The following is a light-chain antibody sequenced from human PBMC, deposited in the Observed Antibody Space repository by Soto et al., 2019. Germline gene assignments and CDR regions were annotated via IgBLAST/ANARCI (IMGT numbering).Light chain of an antibody. CDR1: SGHSNYA. CDR3: QTWGTGSAIVV. V-gene: IGLV4-69*01. J-gene: IGLJ7*01. CDR2: VNSGGSH. Sequence: QTVVTQSPSASASLGASVKLTCTLSSGHSNYAIAWHQQQPEKGPRYLMKVNSGGSHIKGDGLPDRFSGSSSGAERYLFISSLQSEDEADYYCQTWGTGSAIVVFGGGTQLTFL.